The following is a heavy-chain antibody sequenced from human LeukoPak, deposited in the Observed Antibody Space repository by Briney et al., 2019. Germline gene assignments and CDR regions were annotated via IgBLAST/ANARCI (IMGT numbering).Heavy chain of an antibody. CDR1: GFTFSSYG. V-gene: IGHV3-30*18. Sequence: GGSLRLSCAASGFTFSSYGMHWVRQAPGKGLEWVAVISYDGSNKYYADSVKGRFTISRDNSKNTLYLQMNSLRAEDTAVYYCAKEQLPRPYYYYYYMDVWGKGTTVTVSS. CDR2: ISYDGSNK. D-gene: IGHD6-6*01. J-gene: IGHJ6*03. CDR3: AKEQLPRPYYYYYYMDV.